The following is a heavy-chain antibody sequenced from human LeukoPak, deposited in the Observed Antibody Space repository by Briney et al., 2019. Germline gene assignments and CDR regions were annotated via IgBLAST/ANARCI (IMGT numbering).Heavy chain of an antibody. D-gene: IGHD2-2*02. V-gene: IGHV3-21*01. CDR2: ISSSSSYI. Sequence: PGGSLRLSCAASGFTFSSYGMHWVRQAPGKGLEWVSSISSSSSYIYYADSVKGRFTISRDNAKNSLYLQMNSLRAEDTAVYYCARDTGTEVPAAIRWFDAWGQGTLVTVSS. CDR3: ARDTGTEVPAAIRWFDA. J-gene: IGHJ5*02. CDR1: GFTFSSYG.